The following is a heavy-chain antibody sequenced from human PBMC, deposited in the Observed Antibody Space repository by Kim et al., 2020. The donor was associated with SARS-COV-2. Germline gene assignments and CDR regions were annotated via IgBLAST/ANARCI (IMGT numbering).Heavy chain of an antibody. D-gene: IGHD2-15*01. J-gene: IGHJ6*02. V-gene: IGHV1-69*13. Sequence: ASVKVSCKASGGTFSSYAISWVRQAPGQGLEWMGGIIPIFGTTNYAQKFQDRVTITADESTSTAYMDLSSLRSEDTAVYYCARSRYCTGGSCYSKYYYGMDVWGQGTTVTVSS. CDR2: IIPIFGTT. CDR3: ARSRYCTGGSCYSKYYYGMDV. CDR1: GGTFSSYA.